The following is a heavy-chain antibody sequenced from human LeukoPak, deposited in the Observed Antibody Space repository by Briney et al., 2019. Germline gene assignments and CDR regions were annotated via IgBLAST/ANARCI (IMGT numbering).Heavy chain of an antibody. CDR3: TTDHLGATLEFDS. CDR2: ISSSGSSL. Sequence: GGSLRLSCAASEFTFSNYEMNWVRQAPGEGLEWISYISSSGSSLKYADSVKGRFTISRDNTRNSLYLQMDSLRAEDTAVYYCTTDHLGATLEFDSRGQGTLVSVSS. V-gene: IGHV3-48*03. J-gene: IGHJ4*02. CDR1: EFTFSNYE. D-gene: IGHD1-26*01.